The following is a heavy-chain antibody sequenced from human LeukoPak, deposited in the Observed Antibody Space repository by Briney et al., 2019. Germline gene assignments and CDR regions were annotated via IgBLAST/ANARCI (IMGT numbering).Heavy chain of an antibody. V-gene: IGHV3-23*01. CDR3: AKGGLYYDILTGHDY. J-gene: IGHJ4*02. CDR1: GFTFSSYA. Sequence: GGSLRLSCAASGFTFSSYAMSWVRQAPGKGLEWVSAISGSGGSTYYADSVKGRFTISRDNSKNTLYLQMNSLRAEDTAVYYCAKGGLYYDILTGHDYWGQGTLVTVSS. CDR2: ISGSGGST. D-gene: IGHD3-9*01.